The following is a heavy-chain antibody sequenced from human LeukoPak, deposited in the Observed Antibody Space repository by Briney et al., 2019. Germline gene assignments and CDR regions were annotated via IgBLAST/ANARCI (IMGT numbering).Heavy chain of an antibody. CDR2: IYYSGST. CDR1: GGSISSSSYY. Sequence: SETLSLTCTVSGGSISSSSYYWGWIRQPPGKGLEWIGYIYYSGSTNYNPSLKSRVTISVDTSKNQFSLKLSSVTAADTAVYYCARGRRGVLRFLEWLSHFNWFDPWGQGTLVTVSS. D-gene: IGHD3-3*01. CDR3: ARGRRGVLRFLEWLSHFNWFDP. J-gene: IGHJ5*02. V-gene: IGHV4-61*05.